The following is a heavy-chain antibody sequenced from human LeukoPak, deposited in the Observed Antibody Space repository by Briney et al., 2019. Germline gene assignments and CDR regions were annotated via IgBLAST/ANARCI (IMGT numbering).Heavy chain of an antibody. CDR3: TRGSIAYYYMGV. CDR2: VFTSGST. CDR1: GGSISSGSYY. Sequence: PSETLSLTCIVSGGSISSGSYYWSWIRQPAGKGLEWIGRVFTSGSTDYNPSFKSRVTISVDTSKEQVSLRLSSVTAADTAVYYCTRGSIAYYYMGVWGKGTTVTISS. J-gene: IGHJ6*03. V-gene: IGHV4-61*02. D-gene: IGHD3-22*01.